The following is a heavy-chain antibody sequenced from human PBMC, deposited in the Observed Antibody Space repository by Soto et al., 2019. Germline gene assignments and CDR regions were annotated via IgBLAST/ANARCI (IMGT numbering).Heavy chain of an antibody. CDR1: DDSTNADNYY. V-gene: IGHV4-39*01. CDR3: SRLVRSLEWLATDAFDV. D-gene: IGHD3-3*01. CDR2: VYFRGHS. Sequence: QLQLQESGPGLVKPSETLSLTCSVSDDSTNADNYYWGWIRQPPGKGLEWVGHVYFRGHSYYNPSLQSRLTISVDTSKRQVSLNLTSVTAADTAVYFCSRLVRSLEWLATDAFDVWGQGRLVTVSA. J-gene: IGHJ3*01.